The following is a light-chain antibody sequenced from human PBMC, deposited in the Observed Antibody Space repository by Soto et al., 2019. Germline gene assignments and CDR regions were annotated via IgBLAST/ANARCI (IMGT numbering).Light chain of an antibody. CDR1: RSITTW. CDR2: KAS. CDR3: QHYNNFPYT. Sequence: DIQMTQSPSTLSAXXGDRVTITCRASRSITTWLAWYQQKPGKAPNLLISKASNLESGVPSRFSGXXXXXXXXXXISSLQPDDFATYYCQHYNNFPYTFGQGTKLEXK. J-gene: IGKJ2*01. V-gene: IGKV1-5*03.